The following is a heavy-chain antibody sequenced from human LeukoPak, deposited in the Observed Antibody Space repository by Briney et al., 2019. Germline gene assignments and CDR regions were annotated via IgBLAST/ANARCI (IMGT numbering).Heavy chain of an antibody. CDR1: GFTFDDYT. V-gene: IGHV3-43*01. CDR2: ISWDGGST. CDR3: AKDINVNRGLCSSTSCYAAQGFDY. J-gene: IGHJ4*02. Sequence: GGSLRLSCAASGFTFDDYTMHWVRQASGKGLEWVSLISWDGGSTYYADSVKGRFTISRDNSKNSLYLQMNSLRTEDTALYYCAKDINVNRGLCSSTSCYAAQGFDYWGQGTLVTVSS. D-gene: IGHD2-2*01.